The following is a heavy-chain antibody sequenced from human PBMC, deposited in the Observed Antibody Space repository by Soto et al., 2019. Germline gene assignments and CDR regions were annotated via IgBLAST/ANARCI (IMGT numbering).Heavy chain of an antibody. V-gene: IGHV3-23*01. J-gene: IGHJ4*01. CDR3: AKERLRRTSGDFFDY. Sequence: EVQLLESGGKLVQPGGSLTLSCAASGFTFSTYAMAWVRQAPGKGLEWVSGVSAGGLNTDYADPVKGRFYISRDNSKNTMSLHMNSLTAEDTALYYCAKERLRRTSGDFFDYWGHGTPVTVSS. CDR2: VSAGGLNT. CDR1: GFTFSTYA. D-gene: IGHD1-1*01.